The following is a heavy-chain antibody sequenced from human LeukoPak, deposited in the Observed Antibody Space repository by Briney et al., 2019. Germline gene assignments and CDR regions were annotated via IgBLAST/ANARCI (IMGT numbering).Heavy chain of an antibody. CDR1: GGSISSYY. J-gene: IGHJ4*02. V-gene: IGHV4-59*08. CDR2: IYYSGST. CDR3: ARHKGSVVVTVFDY. Sequence: SETLSLTCTVSGGSISSYYWSWIRQPPGKGLEWIGYIYYSGSTNYNPSLKSRVTISVDTSKNQFSLKLSSVTAADTAVYYRARHKGSVVVTVFDYWGQGTLVTVSS. D-gene: IGHD3-22*01.